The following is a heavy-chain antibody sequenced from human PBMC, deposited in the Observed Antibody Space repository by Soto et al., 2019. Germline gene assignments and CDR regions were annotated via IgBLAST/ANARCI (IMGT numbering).Heavy chain of an antibody. CDR3: AKNPQRLVRGAGYSQL. D-gene: IGHD6-13*01. CDR1: GFTFSSYA. Sequence: SLRLSCAASGFTFSSYAMSWVRQAPGKGLEWVSVISGSGGSTYYADSVKGRFTISRDNSKNTLYLQMKSLRAEDTAVYHCAKNPQRLVRGAGYSQLGGQGTLVPVSS. CDR2: ISGSGGST. V-gene: IGHV3-23*01. J-gene: IGHJ1*01.